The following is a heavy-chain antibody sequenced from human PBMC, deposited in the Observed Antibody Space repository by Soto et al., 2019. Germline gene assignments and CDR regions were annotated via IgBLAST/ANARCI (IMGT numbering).Heavy chain of an antibody. D-gene: IGHD3-10*01. CDR1: GGSFSGYY. J-gene: IGHJ4*02. CDR3: ARSRSFGDGSGSYQY. V-gene: IGHV4-34*01. CDR2: INHSGST. Sequence: QVQLQQWGAGLLKPSETLSLTCAVYGGSFSGYYWSWIRQPPGKGLEWIGEINHSGSTNYNPSLKRRVTISVDTSKNQFSLKLSSVTAADTAVYYCARSRSFGDGSGSYQYWGQGTLVTVSS.